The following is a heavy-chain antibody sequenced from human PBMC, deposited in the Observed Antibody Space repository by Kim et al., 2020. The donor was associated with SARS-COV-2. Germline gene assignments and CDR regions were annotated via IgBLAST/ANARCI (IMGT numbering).Heavy chain of an antibody. J-gene: IGHJ3*02. CDR3: ANSPDSIAAFDI. Sequence: GGSLRLSCAASGFTFSSYGMHWVRQAPGKGLEWVAVISYDGSNKYYADSVKGRFTISRDNSKNTLYLQMNSLRAEDTAVYYCANSPDSIAAFDIWGQGTMVTVSS. V-gene: IGHV3-30*18. D-gene: IGHD3-22*01. CDR2: ISYDGSNK. CDR1: GFTFSSYG.